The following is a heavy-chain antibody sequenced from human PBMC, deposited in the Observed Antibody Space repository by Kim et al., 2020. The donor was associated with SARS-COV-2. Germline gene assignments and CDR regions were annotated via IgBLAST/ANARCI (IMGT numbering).Heavy chain of an antibody. CDR3: ARQGQSNWNFDY. J-gene: IGHJ4*01. V-gene: IGHV5-10-1*01. CDR2: IDPSDSYI. Sequence: GESLKISCKGSGYSFTSYWISWVRQTPGKGLEWMGRIDPSDSYINYSPSFQGHVSISADKSTSTAYLQWSSLKASDTAMYYCARQGQSNWNFDYWGHGTLVTVSS. CDR1: GYSFTSYW. D-gene: IGHD1-20*01.